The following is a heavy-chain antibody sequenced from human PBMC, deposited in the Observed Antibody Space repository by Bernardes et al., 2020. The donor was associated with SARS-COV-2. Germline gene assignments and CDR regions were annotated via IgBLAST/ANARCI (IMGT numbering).Heavy chain of an antibody. CDR2: ISGSGYSK. CDR3: AKDYDTPKVLVYDAFDI. CDR1: GFTFSRFA. Sequence: GRSLRLSCAASGFTFSRFAMSWVRQAPGKGLEWVSGISGSGYSKYYSESVKGRFTISRDNSKNTLDLQMNSLRLEDTAVYYCAKDYDTPKVLVYDAFDIWGPGTMVTVAS. J-gene: IGHJ3*02. V-gene: IGHV3-23*01. D-gene: IGHD3-22*01.